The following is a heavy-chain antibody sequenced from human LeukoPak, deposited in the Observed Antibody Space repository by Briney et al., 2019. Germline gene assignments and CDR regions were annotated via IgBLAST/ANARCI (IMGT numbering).Heavy chain of an antibody. J-gene: IGHJ4*02. CDR1: GFTFSSFA. Sequence: GGSLRLSCAASGFTFSSFAMSWVRQAPGKGLEWGSSISGSGESTYYADYVKGRFTVSRDNSKNTLNLQLNSLRAEDTAVYYCAKDAIGQYRQYYFDCWGQGTLVTVSS. D-gene: IGHD3-16*02. V-gene: IGHV3-23*01. CDR2: ISGSGEST. CDR3: AKDAIGQYRQYYFDC.